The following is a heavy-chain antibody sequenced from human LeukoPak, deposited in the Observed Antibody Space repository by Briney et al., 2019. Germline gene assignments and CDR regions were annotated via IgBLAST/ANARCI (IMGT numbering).Heavy chain of an antibody. CDR1: GFIFHDAW. D-gene: IGHD3-10*01. Sequence: GGSPRLSCAASGFIFHDAWMAWVRQAPGKGLEWVGRIKSSTDGGTTFYATPVKDRFTISRDDSKNTLYLQMNSLKTEDTAFYYCATDKPSYASGRNLWGQGTLVTVSS. V-gene: IGHV3-15*01. J-gene: IGHJ5*02. CDR2: IKSSTDGGTT. CDR3: ATDKPSYASGRNL.